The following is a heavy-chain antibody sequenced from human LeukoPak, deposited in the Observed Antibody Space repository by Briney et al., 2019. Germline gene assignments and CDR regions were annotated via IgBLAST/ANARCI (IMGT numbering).Heavy chain of an antibody. D-gene: IGHD6-13*01. J-gene: IGHJ4*02. V-gene: IGHV4-34*01. CDR1: GGSFSGYY. CDR2: INHSGST. Sequence: SETLSLTCAVYGGSFSGYYWSWIRQPPGKGLEWIGEINHSGSTNYNPSLKSRVTISVDTSKNQFSLKLSSVTAADTAVYYCARVRRNWYSISLLDYWGQGTLVTVSS. CDR3: ARVRRNWYSISLLDY.